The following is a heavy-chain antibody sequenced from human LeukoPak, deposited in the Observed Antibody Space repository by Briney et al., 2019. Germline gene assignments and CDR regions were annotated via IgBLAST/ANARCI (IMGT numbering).Heavy chain of an antibody. J-gene: IGHJ6*03. CDR1: GGSISSSSYY. V-gene: IGHV4-61*05. Sequence: PSETLSLTCTVSGGSISSSSYYWGWIRQPPGKGLEWIGYIYYSGSTNYNPSLKSRVTISVDTSKNQFSLKLSSVTAADTAVYYCARTTEAHSWRTRYYDYYMDVWGKGTTVTVSS. CDR2: IYYSGST. CDR3: ARTTEAHSWRTRYYDYYMDV. D-gene: IGHD6-13*01.